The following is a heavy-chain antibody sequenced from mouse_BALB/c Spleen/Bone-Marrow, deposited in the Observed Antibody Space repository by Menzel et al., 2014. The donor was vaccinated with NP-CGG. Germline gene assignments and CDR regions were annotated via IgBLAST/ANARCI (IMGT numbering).Heavy chain of an antibody. Sequence: VKVVESGPGLVAPSQSLSITCTISGFTLTSYGVHWVRQPPGKGLEWLVVIWSDGSTTYNSALKSRLSISKDNSKSQVFLKMNSLQTDDTAMYYCARRGSFYAMDYWGQGTSVTVSS. CDR3: ARRGSFYAMDY. CDR2: IWSDGST. J-gene: IGHJ4*01. V-gene: IGHV2-6-1*01. CDR1: GFTLTSYG.